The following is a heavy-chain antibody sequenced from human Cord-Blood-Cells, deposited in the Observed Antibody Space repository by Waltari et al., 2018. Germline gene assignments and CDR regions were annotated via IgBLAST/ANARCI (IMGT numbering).Heavy chain of an antibody. V-gene: IGHV4-4*07. D-gene: IGHD5-12*01. J-gene: IGHJ5*02. CDR3: ARDANNYDVDIVATNWFDP. Sequence: QVQLQESGPGLVKPSETPSLTCTVSGGSISSYYWSWIRQPAGKGLEWIGRIYTRGSTNYNPSLKSRVTMSVDTSKNQFSLKLSSVTAADTAVYYCARDANNYDVDIVATNWFDPWGQGTLVTVSS. CDR2: IYTRGST. CDR1: GGSISSYY.